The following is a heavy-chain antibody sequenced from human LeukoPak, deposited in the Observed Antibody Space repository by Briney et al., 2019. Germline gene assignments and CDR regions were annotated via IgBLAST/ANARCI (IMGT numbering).Heavy chain of an antibody. V-gene: IGHV3-7*03. CDR1: GFTFSSSR. D-gene: IGHD4-17*01. CDR3: ARDPSYGALDF. J-gene: IGHJ4*02. Sequence: GGSLRLSCAGSGFTFSSSRMTWVRQAPGKGPESVTHIKTDGSGKYSVVSVMGRFTISRDNAKNSLYLQMNSLRAEDTAVYYCARDPSYGALDFWGQGTQVTVSS. CDR2: IKTDGSGK.